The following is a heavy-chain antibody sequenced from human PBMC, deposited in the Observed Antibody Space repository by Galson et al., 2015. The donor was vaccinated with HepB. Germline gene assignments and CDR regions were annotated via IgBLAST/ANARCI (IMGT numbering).Heavy chain of an antibody. J-gene: IGHJ4*02. CDR1: GFTFNNAW. CDR3: ATYGSGRKFDF. V-gene: IGHV3-15*01. CDR2: IRTKTEGETT. D-gene: IGHD3-10*01. Sequence: SLRLSCAASGFTFNNAWMAWVRQAPGRGLEWVGRIRTKTEGETTDYAAPLNGRFTISRDDSKNTLFLQMNSLKTEDTGVYYCATYGSGRKFDFWGLGTLVAASS.